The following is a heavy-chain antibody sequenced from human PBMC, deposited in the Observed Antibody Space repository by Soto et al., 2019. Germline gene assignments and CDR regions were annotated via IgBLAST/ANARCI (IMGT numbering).Heavy chain of an antibody. V-gene: IGHV1-18*01. J-gene: IGHJ4*02. Sequence: QVRLVQSGAEVKKPGASVKVSCKASGYLFNSYGLSWVRQAPGQGLEWMGWISGYNGKREYAQKFQDRVTMTTETSTTTVYMELRSLRSDDTAIYYRARDETYSGGWFFESWGQGTLVTVPS. D-gene: IGHD6-19*01. CDR2: ISGYNGKR. CDR1: GYLFNSYG. CDR3: ARDETYSGGWFFES.